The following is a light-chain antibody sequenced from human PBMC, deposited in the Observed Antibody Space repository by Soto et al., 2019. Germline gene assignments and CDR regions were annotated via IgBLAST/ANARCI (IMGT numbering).Light chain of an antibody. Sequence: EIVLTQSPGTLSLSPGEGATVSCRASQSVRNNYLAWYQQKPGQAPRLLISGASSRATGVPDRFSGSGSGTDFTLTISRLESEDFAVYYCQRYGSSPPHTFGQGTRLEIK. CDR2: GAS. J-gene: IGKJ2*01. CDR1: QSVRNNY. V-gene: IGKV3-20*01. CDR3: QRYGSSPPHT.